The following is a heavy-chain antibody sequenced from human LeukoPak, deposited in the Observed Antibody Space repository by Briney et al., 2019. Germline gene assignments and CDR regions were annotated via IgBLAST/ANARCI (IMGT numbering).Heavy chain of an antibody. CDR1: GGSFSGYY. J-gene: IGHJ5*02. Sequence: SETLSLTCAVYGGSFSGYYWSWIRHPPGKGLEWIGEINHSGSTNYNPSLRSRFTISLDTSKNQFSMKLSSVTAADTAVYYCARDKYYGSGNYGKYNWFDPWGQGALVTVSS. CDR3: ARDKYYGSGNYGKYNWFDP. V-gene: IGHV4-34*01. CDR2: INHSGST. D-gene: IGHD3-10*01.